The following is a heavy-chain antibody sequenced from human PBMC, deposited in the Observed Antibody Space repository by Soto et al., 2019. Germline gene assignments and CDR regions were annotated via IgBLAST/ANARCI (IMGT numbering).Heavy chain of an antibody. J-gene: IGHJ4*02. CDR3: ARERMFYGSGSFDY. V-gene: IGHV3-11*06. CDR2: ISSSSSYT. CDR1: GFTFSDYY. D-gene: IGHD3-10*01. Sequence: GGSLRLSCAASGFTFSDYYMSWIRQAPGKGLEWVSYISSSSSYTNYADSVKGRFTISRDNAKNSLYLQMNSLRAEDTAVYYCARERMFYGSGSFDYWGQGTLVTISS.